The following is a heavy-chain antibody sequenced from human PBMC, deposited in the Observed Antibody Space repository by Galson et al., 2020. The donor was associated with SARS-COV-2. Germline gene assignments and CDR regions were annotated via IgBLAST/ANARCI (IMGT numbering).Heavy chain of an antibody. J-gene: IGHJ6*02. CDR1: GLPSNNYA. Sequence: SLRLSRAASGLPSNNYAIHWVRQAQGQWLEWVAVTPYDGSNESYADSVKCRFPITRNNSKNPLYLQMNNLKGEDTAVYYCERDRRRSEGRDFELGVYAMTGLGDYYCAMDVWGQGTTVTVSS. D-gene: IGHD2-8*02. V-gene: IGHV3-30*04. CDR3: ERDRRRSEGRDFELGVYAMTGLGDYYCAMDV. CDR2: TPYDGSNE.